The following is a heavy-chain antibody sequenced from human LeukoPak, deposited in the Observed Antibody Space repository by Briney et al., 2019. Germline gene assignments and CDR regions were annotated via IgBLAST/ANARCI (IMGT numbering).Heavy chain of an antibody. Sequence: GRSLRLSCVASGFSLSGYAMGWVRQAPGKGPEWVSGMLKSGSTFYSDSVKGRFTISRDSSTNTLYLQMNSLRSEDTAIYSCAKDLTFGDGRWEFVPWGQGTLVTVSS. D-gene: IGHD4-17*01. CDR2: MLKSGST. CDR3: AKDLTFGDGRWEFVP. CDR1: GFSLSGYA. V-gene: IGHV3-23*01. J-gene: IGHJ5*02.